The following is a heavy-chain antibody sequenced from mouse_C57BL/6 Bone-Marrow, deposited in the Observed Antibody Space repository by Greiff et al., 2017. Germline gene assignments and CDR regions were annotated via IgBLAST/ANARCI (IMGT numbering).Heavy chain of an antibody. D-gene: IGHD1-1*01. J-gene: IGHJ1*03. CDR3: AGNEECTTVVDWYFDV. CDR2: FYPGSGSI. CDR1: GYTFTEYT. Sequence: VQLQQSGAELVKPGASVKLSCKASGYTFTEYTIHWVKQRSGQGLEWIGWFYPGSGSIKYNEKFKDKATLTADKSSSTVYMELSRLTSEDSAVFYCAGNEECTTVVDWYFDVWGRGTAVTVTS. V-gene: IGHV1-62-2*01.